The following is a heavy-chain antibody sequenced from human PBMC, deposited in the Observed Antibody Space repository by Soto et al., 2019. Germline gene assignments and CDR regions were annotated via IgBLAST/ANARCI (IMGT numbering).Heavy chain of an antibody. CDR3: AIPSGLTVTGPDY. V-gene: IGHV3-23*01. CDR1: GFPFSSYG. Sequence: GGSLRLSCAASGFPFSSYGMNWVRQAPGKGLEWVSAISGSDGTTHYADSVRGRFTISRDNSNNTVFLQMNSLRAEDTAVYYCAIPSGLTVTGPDYWGQGTLVTVSS. D-gene: IGHD6-19*01. CDR2: ISGSDGTT. J-gene: IGHJ4*02.